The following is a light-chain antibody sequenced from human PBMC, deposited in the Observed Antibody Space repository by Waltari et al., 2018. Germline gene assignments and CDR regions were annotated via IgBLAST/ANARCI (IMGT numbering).Light chain of an antibody. Sequence: QSALTQPASVSGSPGQSITISCTGTSSAVGGYNYVSWYQQHPGKAPKLMIFEVSNRPSGVSNRFSGFKSGNTASLTISGLQAEDEADYYCSSYTSSSTVVFGGGTKLTVL. J-gene: IGLJ2*01. CDR2: EVS. CDR3: SSYTSSSTVV. CDR1: SSAVGGYNY. V-gene: IGLV2-14*01.